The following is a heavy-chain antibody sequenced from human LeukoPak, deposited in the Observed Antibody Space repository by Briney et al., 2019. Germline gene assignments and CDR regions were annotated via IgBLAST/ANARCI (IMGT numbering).Heavy chain of an antibody. Sequence: PAASVTVSCKASGYTFTSYYMHWVRQAPGQGLEWMGIINPSGGSTSYAQKFQGRVTMTRDTSTSTVYMELSSLRSEDTAVYYCARDHRYSSRFFYYLDYWGQGTLVTVSS. CDR1: GYTFTSYY. CDR3: ARDHRYSSRFFYYLDY. V-gene: IGHV1-46*01. D-gene: IGHD6-13*01. J-gene: IGHJ4*02. CDR2: INPSGGST.